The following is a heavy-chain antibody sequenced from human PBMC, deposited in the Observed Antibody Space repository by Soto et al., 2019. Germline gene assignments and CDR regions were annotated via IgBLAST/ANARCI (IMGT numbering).Heavy chain of an antibody. CDR2: ISGSGGTT. Sequence: EVQLLESGGGLVQPGGSLRLSCAASGFTFSSDGMRWVRQAPGKGLEWVSAISGSGGTTNYADSVKGRFTISRDNSKNTLYLQMNGLRAEDTAIYYCAKSIAAGGTAYWGQGTLVTVSS. CDR1: GFTFSSDG. CDR3: AKSIAAGGTAY. D-gene: IGHD6-13*01. V-gene: IGHV3-23*01. J-gene: IGHJ4*02.